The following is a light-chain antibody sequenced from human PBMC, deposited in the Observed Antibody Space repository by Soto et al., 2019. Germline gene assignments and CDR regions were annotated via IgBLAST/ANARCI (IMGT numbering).Light chain of an antibody. J-gene: IGLJ1*01. CDR3: SSYTWTGTAV. CDR1: STDVGGYNF. Sequence: SALTQPASVSGSLVQSITMSCTGTSTDVGGYNFVSWYQQHPDKAPKLLIYEVTNRRSGVSNRFSGSKSANTASLTISGLQAEDEVDYYCSSYTWTGTAVFGTGTKVTVL. CDR2: EVT. V-gene: IGLV2-14*01.